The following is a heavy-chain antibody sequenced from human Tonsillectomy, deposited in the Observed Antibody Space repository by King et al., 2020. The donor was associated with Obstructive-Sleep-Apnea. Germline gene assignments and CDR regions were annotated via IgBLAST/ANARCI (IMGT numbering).Heavy chain of an antibody. CDR3: ARDGPVVVPAAMPGFNWFDH. CDR1: GFTFSTYA. D-gene: IGHD2-2*01. J-gene: IGHJ5*02. CDR2: ISYDGSNK. Sequence: VQLVESGGGVVQPGRSLRLSCAASGFTFSTYAMYWVRQAPGKGLEWVAVISYDGSNKYYADSVKGRFPISRDNSKNTLYLQMNSLRAEDTAVYYCARDGPVVVPAAMPGFNWFDHWGQGTLVIVSS. V-gene: IGHV3-30-3*01.